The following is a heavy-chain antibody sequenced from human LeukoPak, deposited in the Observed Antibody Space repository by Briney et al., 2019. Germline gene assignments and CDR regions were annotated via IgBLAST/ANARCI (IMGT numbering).Heavy chain of an antibody. J-gene: IGHJ4*02. V-gene: IGHV3-30*18. CDR1: GFTFSSYG. CDR2: ISYDGSNK. D-gene: IGHD3-9*01. CDR3: AKDKRYFDWLAIDY. Sequence: GGSLRLSCAASGFTFSSYGMHWVRQAPGKGLEWVAVISYDGSNKYYADSVKGRFTISRDNSKNTLYLQMNSLRAEDTAVYYCAKDKRYFDWLAIDYRGQGTLVTVSS.